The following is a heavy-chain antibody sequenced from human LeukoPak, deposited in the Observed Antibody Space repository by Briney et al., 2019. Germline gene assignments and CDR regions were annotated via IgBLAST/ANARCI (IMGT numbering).Heavy chain of an antibody. J-gene: IGHJ4*02. D-gene: IGHD6-19*01. CDR2: IYTSGST. CDR1: GGSISSYY. V-gene: IGHV4-4*07. CDR3: ARERIAVAGMIDY. Sequence: SETLSLTCTVSGGSISSYYWSWIRQLVGKGLEWIGRIYTSGSTNYNPSLKSRVTMSVDTSKNQFSLKLSSVTAADTAVYYCARERIAVAGMIDYWGQGTLVTVST.